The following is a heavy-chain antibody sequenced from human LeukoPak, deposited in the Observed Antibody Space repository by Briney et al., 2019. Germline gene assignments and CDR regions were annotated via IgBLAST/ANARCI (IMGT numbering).Heavy chain of an antibody. J-gene: IGHJ4*02. CDR1: GGSISSYY. Sequence: SETLSLTCTVSGGSISSYYWSWIRQPPGKGLEWIGYIYYSGSTNYNPSLKSRVTISVDTSKNQFSLKLSSVTAADTAVYYCAREAEESFDYWGQGTLVTVSS. CDR3: AREAEESFDY. CDR2: IYYSGST. V-gene: IGHV4-59*01. D-gene: IGHD2/OR15-2a*01.